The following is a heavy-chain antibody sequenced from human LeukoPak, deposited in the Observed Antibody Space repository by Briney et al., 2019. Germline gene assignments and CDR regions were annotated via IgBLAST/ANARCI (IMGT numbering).Heavy chain of an antibody. CDR3: ARVSSKATVRGLITKKNYYYYYMDV. J-gene: IGHJ6*03. V-gene: IGHV3-7*01. CDR2: IKQDGSEK. D-gene: IGHD3-10*01. Sequence: GGSLRLSCAASGFTFSSYWMSWVRQAPGKGLEWVANIKQDGSEKYYVDSVKGRFTISRDNAKNSLYLQMNSLRAEDTAVYYCARVSSKATVRGLITKKNYYYYYMDVWGKGTTVTVSS. CDR1: GFTFSSYW.